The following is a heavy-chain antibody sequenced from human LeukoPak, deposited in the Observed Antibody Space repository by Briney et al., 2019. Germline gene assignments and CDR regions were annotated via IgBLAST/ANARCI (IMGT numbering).Heavy chain of an antibody. CDR2: IYYSGNT. CDR1: GGSISSSSYY. CDR3: AKTTGYRSDNWFDP. J-gene: IGHJ5*02. Sequence: SETLSLTCTVSGGSISSSSYYWGWIRQPPGKGLEWIGSIYYSGNTYYNPSLKSRVTISADTSKNQFSLKLSSVTAADTAVYYCAKTTGYRSDNWFDPWGQGTLVTVSS. D-gene: IGHD5-18*01. V-gene: IGHV4-39*01.